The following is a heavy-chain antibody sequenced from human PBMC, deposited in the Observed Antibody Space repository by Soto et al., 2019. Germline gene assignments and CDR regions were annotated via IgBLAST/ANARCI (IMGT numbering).Heavy chain of an antibody. CDR1: GGSISSCDYY. CDR3: ASKFGELFADAFDI. Sequence: SETLSLTCTVSGGSISSCDYYWSWIRQPPGKDLEWIGYIYYSGSTYYNPSLKSRVTISVDTSKNQFSLKLSSVTAADTAVYYCASKFGELFADAFDIWGQGTMVTVSS. J-gene: IGHJ3*02. V-gene: IGHV4-30-4*01. CDR2: IYYSGST. D-gene: IGHD3-10*01.